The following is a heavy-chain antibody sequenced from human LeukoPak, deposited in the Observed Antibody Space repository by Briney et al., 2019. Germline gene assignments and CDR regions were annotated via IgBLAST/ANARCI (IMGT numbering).Heavy chain of an antibody. CDR1: GVTFSSYT. V-gene: IGHV3-48*02. J-gene: IGHJ5*02. CDR3: ARDSVADHSVCRGFYP. CDR2: ITSSSTTI. Sequence: GGSLTPSSSVAGVTFSSYTAKCVRQAPGKGLEWLSYITSSSTTIYYADSVWGRFTISRDNAKNSLYLQMTSLRDEDTAVYYCARDSVADHSVCRGFYPWGQRTLVTVSS. D-gene: IGHD2-8*01.